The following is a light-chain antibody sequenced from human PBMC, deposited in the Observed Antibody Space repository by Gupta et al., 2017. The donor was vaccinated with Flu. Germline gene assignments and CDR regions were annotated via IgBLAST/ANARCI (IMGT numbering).Light chain of an antibody. CDR2: EVS. J-gene: IGLJ2*01. Sequence: QSALTQPASVSGSPGQSITISCTGTSSDVGGYNYVSWYQQHPGKAPKLMIYEVSNWPSGVSNRFSGPKSGNTASLTISGLQAEDEADYYCSSYTSSSTVVFGGGTKLTVL. CDR3: SSYTSSSTVV. CDR1: SSDVGGYNY. V-gene: IGLV2-14*01.